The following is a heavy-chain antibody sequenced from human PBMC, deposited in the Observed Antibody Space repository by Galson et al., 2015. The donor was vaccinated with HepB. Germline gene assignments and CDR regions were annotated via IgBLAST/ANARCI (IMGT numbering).Heavy chain of an antibody. D-gene: IGHD3-22*01. CDR2: INPNSGGT. CDR3: AREQLVPGIRYDSSGYYTGYYGMDV. Sequence: SVKVSCKASGYTFTGYYMHWVRQAPGQGLEWMGWINPNSGGTNYAQKFQGWVTMTRDTSISTAYMELSRLRSDDTAVYYCAREQLVPGIRYDSSGYYTGYYGMDVWGQGTTVTVSS. V-gene: IGHV1-2*04. J-gene: IGHJ6*02. CDR1: GYTFTGYY.